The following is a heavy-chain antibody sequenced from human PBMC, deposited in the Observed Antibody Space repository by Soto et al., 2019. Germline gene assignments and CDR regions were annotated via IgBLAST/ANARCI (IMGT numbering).Heavy chain of an antibody. CDR1: RFRFSDYT. CDR3: ARRGSEVTTGGGALDM. V-gene: IGHV3-21*01. Sequence: EVQLVESGGGLVKQGGSLRLSCVASRFRFSDYTMTWVRQAPGKGLEWVSSISIISTYIYYGDSVKGRFTISRDNAKNSLYLQMNSLRVEDTAVYYCARRGSEVTTGGGALDMWGQGTTVTVSS. J-gene: IGHJ3*02. D-gene: IGHD4-17*01. CDR2: ISIISTYI.